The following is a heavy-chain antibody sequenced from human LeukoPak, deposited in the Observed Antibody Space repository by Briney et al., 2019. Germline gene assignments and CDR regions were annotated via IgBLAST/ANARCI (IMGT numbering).Heavy chain of an antibody. Sequence: PGGSLRLSCAASGFSVSSNYMSWVRQAPGKGLEWVSVIYSAGSTYYADSVKGRFTISRDNSKNTLYLQMNSLRAEDTAVYYCARGAGLAVARSLDYWGQGTLVTVSS. D-gene: IGHD6-19*01. CDR2: IYSAGST. V-gene: IGHV3-53*05. J-gene: IGHJ4*02. CDR1: GFSVSSNY. CDR3: ARGAGLAVARSLDY.